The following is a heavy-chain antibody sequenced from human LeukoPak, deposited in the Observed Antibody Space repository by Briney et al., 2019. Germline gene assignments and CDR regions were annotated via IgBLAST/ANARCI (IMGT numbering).Heavy chain of an antibody. V-gene: IGHV4-34*01. CDR1: GGSFSGYY. CDR3: AREEMATIHY. D-gene: IGHD5-12*01. J-gene: IGHJ4*02. CDR2: INHSGST. Sequence: KPSETLSLTCAVYGGSFSGYYWSWIRQPPGKGLEWIGEINHSGSTNYNPSLKSRVTISVDTSKNQFSLKLSSVTAADTAVYYCAREEMATIHYWGQGTLVTVSS.